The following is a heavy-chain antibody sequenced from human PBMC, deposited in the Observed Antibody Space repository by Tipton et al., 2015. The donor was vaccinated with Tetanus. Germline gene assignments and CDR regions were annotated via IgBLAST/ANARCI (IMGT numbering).Heavy chain of an antibody. V-gene: IGHV4-39*01. CDR3: ASLGYCSSTSCPGVGY. J-gene: IGHJ4*02. Sequence: TLSLTCTVSGGSISSSSYYWGWIRQPPGKGLEWIGSIYYSGSTYYNPSLKSRVTISVDTSKNQFSLKLSSVTAADTAVYYCASLGYCSSTSCPGVGYWGQGTLVTVSS. CDR1: GGSISSSSYY. D-gene: IGHD2-2*01. CDR2: IYYSGST.